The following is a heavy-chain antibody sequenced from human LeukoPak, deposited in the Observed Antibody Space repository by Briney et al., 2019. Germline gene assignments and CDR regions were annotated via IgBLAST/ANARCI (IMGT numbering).Heavy chain of an antibody. CDR3: ARGSGGVLWFGELSSWIVVWQFDY. CDR1: GGSFSGYY. V-gene: IGHV4-34*01. CDR2: INHSGST. J-gene: IGHJ4*02. D-gene: IGHD3-10*01. Sequence: PSETLSLTCAVYGGSFSGYYWSWIRQPPGKGLEWIGEINHSGSTNYNPSPKSRVTISVDTSKNQFSLKLSSVTAADTAVYYCARGSGGVLWFGELSSWIVVWQFDYWGQGTLVTVSS.